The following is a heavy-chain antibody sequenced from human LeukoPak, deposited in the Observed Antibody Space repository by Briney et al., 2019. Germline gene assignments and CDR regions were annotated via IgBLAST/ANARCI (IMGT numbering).Heavy chain of an antibody. J-gene: IGHJ4*02. Sequence: PGGSLRLSCAASGFTFSDYVMNWVRQAPGKGLEWVAAITTNGDIKYYPDSVRGRFIISRDNSKNPLILQMTSLRAEDRALYFCASNVLYNGWDRWGQGTLVTVS. CDR2: ITTNGDIK. CDR1: GFTFSDYV. D-gene: IGHD6-19*01. CDR3: ASNVLYNGWDR. V-gene: IGHV3-23*01.